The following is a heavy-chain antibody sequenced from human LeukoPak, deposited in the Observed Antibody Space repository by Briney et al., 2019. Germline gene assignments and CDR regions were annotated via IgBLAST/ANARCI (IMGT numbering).Heavy chain of an antibody. Sequence: GESLKISCQGSGYSLTTHWIGWVRQMPGKGLEWMGIIYPGDSDTRYSPSFQGQVNISVDKSINTAYLQWSRLKTSDTAMYYCARAPPMDVWGKGTTVTVSS. CDR2: IYPGDSDT. CDR3: ARAPPMDV. J-gene: IGHJ6*03. CDR1: GYSLTTHW. V-gene: IGHV5-51*01.